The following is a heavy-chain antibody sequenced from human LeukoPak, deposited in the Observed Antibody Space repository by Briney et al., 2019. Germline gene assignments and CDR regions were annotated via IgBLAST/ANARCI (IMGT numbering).Heavy chain of an antibody. CDR3: VRVHCSGGGCYQRNDGLEI. D-gene: IGHD2-15*01. V-gene: IGHV3-21*01. CDR1: GFTFNTYS. CDR2: ISVDSNYL. Sequence: PGGSLRLSCAASGFTFNTYSMNWVRQAPGKGLEWVSSISVDSNYLYYVDSLRRRFTVSRDNTKNSLYLQMDSLRAEDTAVYYCVRVHCSGGGCYQRNDGLEIWGQGTMVTVSS. J-gene: IGHJ3*02.